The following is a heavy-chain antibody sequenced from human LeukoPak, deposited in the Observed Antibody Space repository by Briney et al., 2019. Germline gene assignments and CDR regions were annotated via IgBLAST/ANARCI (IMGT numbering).Heavy chain of an antibody. J-gene: IGHJ6*03. V-gene: IGHV3-23*01. CDR3: AKSTPRSYYYMDV. Sequence: GGTLRLSCAASGFTFSSYAMSWVRQAPGKGLEWVSAISGSGGNTYYADSVKGRFTISRDNSKNTLYLQMNSLRAEDTAVYYCAKSTPRSYYYMDVWGKGTTVTVSS. D-gene: IGHD1-14*01. CDR2: ISGSGGNT. CDR1: GFTFSSYA.